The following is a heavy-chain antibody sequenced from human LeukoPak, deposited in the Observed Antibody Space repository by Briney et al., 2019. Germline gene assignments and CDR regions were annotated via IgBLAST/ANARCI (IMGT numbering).Heavy chain of an antibody. CDR2: IKSKTDGGTT. CDR3: TTGVIWFGIDFDY. J-gene: IGHJ4*02. V-gene: IGHV3-15*01. D-gene: IGHD3-10*01. Sequence: GGSLRLSCAASGLTFSNTWMSWVRQAPGKGLEWVGRIKSKTDGGTTDYAAPVKGRFTISRDDSKNTLYLQMNSLKTEDTAVYYCTTGVIWFGIDFDYWGQGTLVTVSS. CDR1: GLTFSNTW.